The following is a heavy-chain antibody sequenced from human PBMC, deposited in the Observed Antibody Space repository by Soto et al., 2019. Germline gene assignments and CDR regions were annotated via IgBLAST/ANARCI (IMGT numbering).Heavy chain of an antibody. CDR1: GHIFSDYG. J-gene: IGHJ4*02. CDR2: ISSYSGNA. D-gene: IGHD3-16*01. Sequence: QVQVMQSGAEVKKPGDSVKFSCKTSGHIFSDYGINWVRQARGQGLEWMGWISSYSGNANLPQQYQGRVIMTTDKSTRTAYMELRRLRSEATAVYHCARITTGMIWGESDYWGQGTLVTVSS. V-gene: IGHV1-18*04. CDR3: ARITTGMIWGESDY.